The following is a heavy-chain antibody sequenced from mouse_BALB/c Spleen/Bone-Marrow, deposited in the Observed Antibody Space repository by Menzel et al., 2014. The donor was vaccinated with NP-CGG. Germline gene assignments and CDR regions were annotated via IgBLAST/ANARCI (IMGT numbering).Heavy chain of an antibody. CDR1: EFTFTDYY. V-gene: IGHV7-3*02. J-gene: IGHJ2*01. CDR3: ARDSRSTVSHFDY. CDR2: IRNKANGYTT. Sequence: EVQLVESGGGLVQPGGSLRLSCATSEFTFTDYYMNWVRQPPGKALEWLGFIRNKANGYTTEYSASVKGRFTISRDNSQSILYLQMNTLRAEDSATYYCARDSRSTVSHFDYWGQGTTLTVSS. D-gene: IGHD1-1*01.